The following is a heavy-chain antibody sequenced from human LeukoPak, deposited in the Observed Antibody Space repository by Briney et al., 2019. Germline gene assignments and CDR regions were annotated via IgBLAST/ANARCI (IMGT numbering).Heavy chain of an antibody. CDR1: GSSVTSGNYY. Sequence: PSETLSLTCTVSGSSVTSGNYYWNWIRQPAGKGLEWIGRIYTNGGASYNPSLKSRVTISIDASKNQFSLKLSSVTAADTAVYYCAREPPGYWGQGILVTVSS. CDR2: IYTNGGA. CDR3: AREPPGY. V-gene: IGHV4-61*02. J-gene: IGHJ4*02.